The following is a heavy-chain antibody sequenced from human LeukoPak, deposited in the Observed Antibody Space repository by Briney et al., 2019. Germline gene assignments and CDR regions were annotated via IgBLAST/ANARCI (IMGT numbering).Heavy chain of an antibody. J-gene: IGHJ4*02. CDR1: GFTVSSYA. CDR2: LGIAGDT. Sequence: GGSLRLSCAASGFTVSSYAMHWVRQPIGKGLEWVSALGIAGDTFYPGSVKGRFTISRDTSKNTVYLQVNSLRAEDTAIYYCVTDLTGTTAGLGYWGQGTLVTVSS. CDR3: VTDLTGTTAGLGY. D-gene: IGHD1-7*01. V-gene: IGHV3-13*01.